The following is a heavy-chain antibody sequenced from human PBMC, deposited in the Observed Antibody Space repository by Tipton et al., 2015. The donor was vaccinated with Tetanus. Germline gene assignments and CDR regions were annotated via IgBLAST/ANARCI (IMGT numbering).Heavy chain of an antibody. Sequence: SLRLSCAASGFTFSTYWMHWVRQAPGKGLVWVSHTNSDGSVTTYADSVKGRFTISRDNAKNTLYLHMNSLRDEDTAVYYCARGWVEMSTITMGYWGQGALVTVSS. CDR1: GFTFSTYW. J-gene: IGHJ4*02. D-gene: IGHD5-24*01. V-gene: IGHV3-74*01. CDR3: ARGWVEMSTITMGY. CDR2: TNSDGSVT.